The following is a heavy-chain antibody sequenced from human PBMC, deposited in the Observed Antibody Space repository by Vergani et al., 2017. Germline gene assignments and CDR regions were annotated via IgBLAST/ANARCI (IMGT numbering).Heavy chain of an antibody. Sequence: QVQLVESGGGVVQPGRSLRLSCAASGFTFSSYGMHWVRQAPGKGLEWVAVIWYDGSNKYYADSVKGRFTISRDNSKNSLYLQMNSLRAEDTAVYYCARLGALGSWTIIDDWGQGTLVTVSS. D-gene: IGHD3-16*01. J-gene: IGHJ4*02. CDR3: ARLGALGSWTIIDD. CDR1: GFTFSSYG. CDR2: IWYDGSNK. V-gene: IGHV3-33*01.